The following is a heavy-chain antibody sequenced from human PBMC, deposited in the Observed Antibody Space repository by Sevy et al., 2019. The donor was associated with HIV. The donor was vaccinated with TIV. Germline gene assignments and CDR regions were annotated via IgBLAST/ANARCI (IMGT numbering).Heavy chain of an antibody. CDR1: GFTVSSNY. CDR3: AREGYSSSSSYFDY. J-gene: IGHJ4*02. D-gene: IGHD6-6*01. V-gene: IGHV3-53*01. Sequence: GGSLRLSCAASGFTVSSNYMSWVRQAPGKGLEWVSVIYSGGSTYYADSVKGRFTISRDNSKNTLYLQMNSLTAEDTAVYYCAREGYSSSSSYFDYWGQGTLVTVSS. CDR2: IYSGGST.